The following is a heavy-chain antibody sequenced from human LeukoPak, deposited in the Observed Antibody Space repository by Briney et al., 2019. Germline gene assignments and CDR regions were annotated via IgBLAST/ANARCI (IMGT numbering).Heavy chain of an antibody. CDR2: ISGSGDGS. CDR1: GFTFSNYA. CDR3: AKDPNGDHVGAFDS. V-gene: IGHV3-23*01. Sequence: GGSLRPSCAASGFTFSNYALVWVRQAPGKGLEWVSSISGSGDGSMYAESVKGRFTISRDNSKNTMYLRMNSLRVEDTAVYYCAKDPNGDHVGAFDSWGQGTLVTVSS. J-gene: IGHJ3*01. D-gene: IGHD2-21*02.